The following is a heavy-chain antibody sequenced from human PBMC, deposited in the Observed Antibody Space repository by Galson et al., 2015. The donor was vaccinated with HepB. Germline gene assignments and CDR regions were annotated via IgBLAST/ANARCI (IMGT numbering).Heavy chain of an antibody. CDR1: GDTFTGYF. Sequence: SVKVSCKASGDTFTGYFMDWVRQAPGQGLEWMGWINPTSGATKCAQKFQGRVTMTRDTSISTVYMELSSLRSDDTAVYYCARSAPTSGSSRGILDPWGQGTLVTVSS. J-gene: IGHJ5*02. V-gene: IGHV1-2*02. CDR3: ARSAPTSGSSRGILDP. CDR2: INPTSGAT. D-gene: IGHD5-12*01.